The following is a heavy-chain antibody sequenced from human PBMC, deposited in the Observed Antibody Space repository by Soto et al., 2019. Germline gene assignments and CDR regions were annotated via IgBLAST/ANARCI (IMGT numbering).Heavy chain of an antibody. CDR1: GFTFNNYA. CDR3: AKGRGGSGSLTPRVDF. Sequence: EVQLLESGGGLVQPGGSLRLSCAASGFTFNNYAMTWVRQAPGKGLEWVSAISGGGDTTSYADSVKGRFTVSRDGCKNTVYLQMSSLRAEDTALYYCAKGRGGSGSLTPRVDFWGQGTLVTVSS. CDR2: ISGGGDTT. J-gene: IGHJ4*02. D-gene: IGHD3-10*01. V-gene: IGHV3-23*01.